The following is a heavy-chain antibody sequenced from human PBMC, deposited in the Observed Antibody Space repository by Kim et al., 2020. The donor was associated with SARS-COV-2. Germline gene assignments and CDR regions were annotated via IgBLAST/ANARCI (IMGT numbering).Heavy chain of an antibody. CDR1: GFTFSTYG. V-gene: IGHV3-23*01. CDR3: AKRGVDAVMGRLCDY. D-gene: IGHD5-18*01. Sequence: GGSLRLSCAASGFTFSTYGMSWVRQAPGKVLEWVSAITGNGAVTYYADSVKGRFAISRDNYKNTLYLQMNSLRAEDTAVYYCAKRGVDAVMGRLCDYWGQGTLVTVSS. J-gene: IGHJ4*02. CDR2: ITGNGAVT.